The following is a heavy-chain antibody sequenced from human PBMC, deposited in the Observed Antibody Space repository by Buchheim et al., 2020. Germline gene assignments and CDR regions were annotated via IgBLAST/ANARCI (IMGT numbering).Heavy chain of an antibody. V-gene: IGHV4-61*02. Sequence: QVQLQESGPGLVKPSQTLSLTCTVSGAFINNADYHWNWIRQPAGKGLEWIGRLSSTGDTTYSPSLVSRVTMSADTSTNQFSVKLISVTAADTAVYFCARGRSHFDYWGRGTL. CDR2: LSSTGDT. D-gene: IGHD4-17*01. CDR1: GAFINNADYH. J-gene: IGHJ4*01. CDR3: ARGRSHFDY.